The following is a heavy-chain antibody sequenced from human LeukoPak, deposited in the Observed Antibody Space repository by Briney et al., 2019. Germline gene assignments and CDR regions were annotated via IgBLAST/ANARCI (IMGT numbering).Heavy chain of an antibody. D-gene: IGHD3-22*01. CDR3: ARSYYESSGYPPTSFDY. CDR1: GFNFEDYG. CDR2: INWSAGRT. J-gene: IGHJ4*02. Sequence: GGSLRLSCVVSGFNFEDYGMSWVRQGPGKGLEWVSSINWSAGRTGYADSVKGRFTISRDNAKNSLYLQMNSLRAEDTALYYCARSYYESSGYPPTSFDYWGQGTLVTVSS. V-gene: IGHV3-20*04.